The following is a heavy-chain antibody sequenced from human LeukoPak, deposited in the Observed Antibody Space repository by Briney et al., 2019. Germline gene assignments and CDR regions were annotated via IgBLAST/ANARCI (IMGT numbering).Heavy chain of an antibody. J-gene: IGHJ4*02. CDR2: INQSGTT. CDR1: GGSFSGYY. D-gene: IGHD3-22*01. Sequence: PSETLSLTCAVYGGSFSGYYWTWIRQPPGKGLEWIGEINQSGTTNYNPSLKSRVTISIDTSKNQFSLKLNSVTAADTAVYYCASSRIYSSVSYSYFDNCGQGTLVTVSS. V-gene: IGHV4-34*01. CDR3: ASSRIYSSVSYSYFDN.